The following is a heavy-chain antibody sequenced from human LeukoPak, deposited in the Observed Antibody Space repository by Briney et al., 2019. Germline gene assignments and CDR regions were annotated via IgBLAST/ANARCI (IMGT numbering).Heavy chain of an antibody. CDR3: AREIPAVADMDV. Sequence: ASVKVSCKASGYTFTSYDINWVRQATGQGLEWMGWMNPNSGNTGYAQKFQGRVTMTRNTSISTAYMELSSLRSEDTAVYYCAREIPAVADMDVWGKGTTVTISS. J-gene: IGHJ6*03. V-gene: IGHV1-8*01. CDR2: MNPNSGNT. D-gene: IGHD6-19*01. CDR1: GYTFTSYD.